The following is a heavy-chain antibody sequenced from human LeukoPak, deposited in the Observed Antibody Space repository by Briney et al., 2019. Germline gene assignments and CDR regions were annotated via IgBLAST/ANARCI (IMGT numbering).Heavy chain of an antibody. CDR3: ARMAAAVYNWFDP. V-gene: IGHV4-59*12. D-gene: IGHD6-13*01. CDR2: IYHSGST. Sequence: SETLSLTCTVSGGSISSYYWSWIRQPPGKGLEWIGYIYHSGSTYYNPSLKSRVTISVDRSKNQFSLKLSSVTAADTAVYYCARMAAAVYNWFDPWGQGTLVTVSS. CDR1: GGSISSYY. J-gene: IGHJ5*02.